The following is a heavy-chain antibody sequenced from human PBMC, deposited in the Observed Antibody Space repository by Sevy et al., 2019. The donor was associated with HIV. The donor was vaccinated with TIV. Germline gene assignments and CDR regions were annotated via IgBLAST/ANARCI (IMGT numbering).Heavy chain of an antibody. CDR2: MSPKSGST. CDR3: ASGGRCDVWNYGYYYYGMDV. Sequence: ASVKVSCKASGDTFSTYDINWVRQAPGQGLEWMGWMSPKSGSTGFAQKFQGRLTMTRDTSINTAYMELSSLRSEETAVYYCASGGRCDVWNYGYYYYGMDVWGQGTTVTVSS. J-gene: IGHJ6*02. V-gene: IGHV1-8*02. D-gene: IGHD3-3*01. CDR1: GDTFSTYD.